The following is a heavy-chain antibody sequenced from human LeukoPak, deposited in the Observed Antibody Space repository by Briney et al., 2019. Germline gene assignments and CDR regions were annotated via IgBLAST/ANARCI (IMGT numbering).Heavy chain of an antibody. D-gene: IGHD6-19*01. CDR1: GFTFSTYG. V-gene: IGHV3-23*01. CDR2: ISGSGGSR. J-gene: IGHJ1*01. CDR3: TRNSGWYGLS. Sequence: PGGTLRLSCAASGFTFSTYGMSWVRQAPGKGLEWVSGISGSGGSRFYTDSVKGRFTISRDNSNNTLFLHLNSLRGEDTAVYYCTRNSGWYGLSWGQGTLVTVSS.